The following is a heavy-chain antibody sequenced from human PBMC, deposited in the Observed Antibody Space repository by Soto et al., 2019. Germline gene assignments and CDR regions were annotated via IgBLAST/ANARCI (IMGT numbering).Heavy chain of an antibody. Sequence: PGGSLRLSCAASGFTFSSYAMHWVRQAPGKGLEWVAVISYDGSNKDYADSVKGRFTISRDNSKNTLYLQMNGLRAEDTAVYYCAKDQTGTRIFDYWGQGALVTVSS. CDR2: ISYDGSNK. D-gene: IGHD1-7*01. J-gene: IGHJ4*02. CDR3: AKDQTGTRIFDY. V-gene: IGHV3-30*04. CDR1: GFTFSSYA.